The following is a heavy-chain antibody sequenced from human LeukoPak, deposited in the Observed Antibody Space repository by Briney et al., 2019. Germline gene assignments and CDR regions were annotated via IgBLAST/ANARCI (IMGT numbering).Heavy chain of an antibody. J-gene: IGHJ4*02. CDR3: ARDLSAMVFSFDY. Sequence: GGSLRLSCAASGFTFSDYYMSWIRQAPGKGLEWVSYISSSGSTIYYADSVKGRFTISRDNAKNSLYLQMNSLRAEDTAVYYCARDLSAMVFSFDYWGQGTLVTVSS. CDR2: ISSSGSTI. D-gene: IGHD5-18*01. V-gene: IGHV3-11*01. CDR1: GFTFSDYY.